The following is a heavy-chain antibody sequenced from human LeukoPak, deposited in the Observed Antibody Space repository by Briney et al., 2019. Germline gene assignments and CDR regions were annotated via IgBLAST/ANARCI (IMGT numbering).Heavy chain of an antibody. CDR2: IGSDGKT. D-gene: IGHD6-13*01. V-gene: IGHV3-23*01. Sequence: PGGSLRLSCTGSGFTFGDFAMTWVRQAPGKGLEWVSSIGSDGKTHYSESVKGRFVISRDNFGGMVFLQLNSLRVEDTALYYCARDLRTLYSSNWYVGAFDIWGQGTLVTVSS. CDR1: GFTFGDFA. J-gene: IGHJ3*02. CDR3: ARDLRTLYSSNWYVGAFDI.